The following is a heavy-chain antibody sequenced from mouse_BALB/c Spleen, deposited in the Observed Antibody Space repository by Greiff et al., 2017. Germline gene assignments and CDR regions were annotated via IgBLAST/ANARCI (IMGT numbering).Heavy chain of an antibody. D-gene: IGHD1-1*01. J-gene: IGHJ3*01. CDR3: GGDYYGSSLAWFAY. CDR1: GYSFTGYF. Sequence: LVESGPELVKPGASVKISCKASGYSFTGYFMNWVKQSHGKSLEWIGRINPYNGDTFYNQKFKGKATLTVDKSSSTAHMELLSLTSEDSAVYYCGGDYYGSSLAWFAYWGQGTLVTVSA. V-gene: IGHV1-37*01. CDR2: INPYNGDT.